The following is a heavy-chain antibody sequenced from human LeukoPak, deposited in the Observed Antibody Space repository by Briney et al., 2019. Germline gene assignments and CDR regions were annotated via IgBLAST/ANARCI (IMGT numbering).Heavy chain of an antibody. J-gene: IGHJ5*02. V-gene: IGHV4-59*01. D-gene: IGHD6-19*01. CDR1: GGSISSYY. CDR2: IYYSGST. CDR3: ARGLAGWGYNWFDP. Sequence: SETLSLTCTVSGGSISSYYWSWIRQPPGKGLEWIGYIYYSGSTNYNPSLKSRVTISVDTSKNQFSLKLSSVTAADTAVYYCARGLAGWGYNWFDPWGQGTLVTVSS.